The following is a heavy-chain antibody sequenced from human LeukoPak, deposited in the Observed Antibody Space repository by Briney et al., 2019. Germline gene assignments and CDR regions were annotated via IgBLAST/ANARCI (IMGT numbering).Heavy chain of an antibody. V-gene: IGHV3-73*01. J-gene: IGHJ3*02. CDR3: TSLPLCGSIQWLARGTVGSLNDAFDI. CDR1: ALTLSGFA. CDR2: IRSKANRYAT. Sequence: GRSLSLSCAVSALTLSGFAMQWVRQASGKGREWVGRIRSKANRYATAYAAAGKGKFTIYRDDSKNTAYLQMNSLKTEDTAVYYCTSLPLCGSIQWLARGTVGSLNDAFDIWGQGTMVTVSP. D-gene: IGHD6-19*01.